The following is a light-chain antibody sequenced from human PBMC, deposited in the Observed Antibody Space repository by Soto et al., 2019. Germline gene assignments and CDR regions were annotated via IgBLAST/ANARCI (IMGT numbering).Light chain of an antibody. CDR1: SSDVGGYKY. Sequence: LTQPASASGSPGQSIAISCTGTSSDVGGYKYVSWYQQHPGKAPRLMIYDVSDRPSGTSNRFSGSKSGNTASLTISGLQAEDEADYYCASYSPTSTLIFGGGTKVTVL. CDR3: ASYSPTSTLI. V-gene: IGLV2-14*03. J-gene: IGLJ2*01. CDR2: DVS.